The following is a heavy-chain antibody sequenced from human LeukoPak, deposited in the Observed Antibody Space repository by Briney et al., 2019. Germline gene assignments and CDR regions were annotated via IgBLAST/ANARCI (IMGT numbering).Heavy chain of an antibody. V-gene: IGHV3-23*01. CDR3: AKEVEMATFDY. J-gene: IGHJ4*02. D-gene: IGHD5-24*01. Sequence: ETLSLTCAVYGGSFSGYYWSWIRQPPGKGLEWVSAISGSGGSTYYADSVKGRFTISRDNSKNTLYLQMNSLRAEDTAVYYCAKEVEMATFDYWGQGTLVTVSS. CDR2: ISGSGGST. CDR1: GGSFSGYY.